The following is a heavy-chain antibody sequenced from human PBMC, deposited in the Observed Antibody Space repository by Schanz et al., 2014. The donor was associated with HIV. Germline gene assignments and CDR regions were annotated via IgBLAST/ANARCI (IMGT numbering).Heavy chain of an antibody. CDR3: ARSTSIVAGFGY. D-gene: IGHD6-25*01. CDR2: IYPGDSDI. CDR1: GYNFTRFW. Sequence: EVQLVQSGTEVKKPGESLKISCKGSGYNFTRFWIGWVRQRPGKALEWMGIIYPGDSDIRYSPSFQGQVTMSADKSISTASLQWSSLKASDTAMYYCARSTSIVAGFGYWGQGTLVTVSS. J-gene: IGHJ4*02. V-gene: IGHV5-51*01.